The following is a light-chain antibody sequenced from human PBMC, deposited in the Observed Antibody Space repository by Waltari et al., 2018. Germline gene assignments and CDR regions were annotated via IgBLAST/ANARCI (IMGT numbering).Light chain of an antibody. J-gene: IGLJ3*02. V-gene: IGLV1-44*01. CDR3: AAWDVSLNGVV. Sequence: QSVLPQAPPSSGTPAQCVAIPCSGTSSNIGSNPVNWYQQVPGTAPKLLIYGNNERPPGVPVRFFSSKSGASASLAISGLQSEDEAYYYCAAWDVSLNGVVFGGGTKVTVL. CDR2: GNN. CDR1: SSNIGSNP.